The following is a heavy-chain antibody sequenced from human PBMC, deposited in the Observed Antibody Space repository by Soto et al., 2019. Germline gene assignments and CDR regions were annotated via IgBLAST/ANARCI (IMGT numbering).Heavy chain of an antibody. J-gene: IGHJ4*02. CDR3: ARKRRGEQGY. CDR2: ISAYNGNT. Sequence: QVQLVQSGAEVKKPGASVKVSCKASGYTFTSYGISWVRQAPGQGLEWMGWISAYNGNTNYAQKLQGRVTMTTDTSTSKANMKLRSQTSDGTAVYYWARKRRGEQGYWGQGTLVTDSS. V-gene: IGHV1-18*01. CDR1: GYTFTSYG.